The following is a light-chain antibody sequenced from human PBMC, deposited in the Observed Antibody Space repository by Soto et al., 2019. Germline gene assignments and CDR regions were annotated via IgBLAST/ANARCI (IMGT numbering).Light chain of an antibody. J-gene: IGKJ2*01. CDR3: QQYNNWPF. Sequence: EIVLTQSPATLSLSPGERATLSCRASQSVSSYLAWYQQKPGQAPRLLIYDASNRATGIPARFSGSGSGTDFTLTISSLEPEDFAVYYCQQYNNWPFFGQGTKLEIK. CDR1: QSVSSY. CDR2: DAS. V-gene: IGKV3-11*01.